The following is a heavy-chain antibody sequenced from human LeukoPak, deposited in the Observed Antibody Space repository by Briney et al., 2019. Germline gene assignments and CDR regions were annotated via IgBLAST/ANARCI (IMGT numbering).Heavy chain of an antibody. CDR1: GYTFTGYY. V-gene: IGHV1-2*02. Sequence: ASVKVSCKASGYTFTGYYMHWVRQAPGQGLEWMGWINPNSGGTNYAQKFQGRVTMTRDTSISTAYMELNRLRSDDTAVYYCARAIVATIRRYYFDYWGQGTLVTVSS. D-gene: IGHD5-12*01. CDR3: ARAIVATIRRYYFDY. J-gene: IGHJ4*02. CDR2: INPNSGGT.